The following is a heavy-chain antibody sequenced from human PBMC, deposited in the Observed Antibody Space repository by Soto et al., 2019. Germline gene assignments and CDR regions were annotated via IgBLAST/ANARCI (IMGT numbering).Heavy chain of an antibody. V-gene: IGHV3-23*01. J-gene: IGHJ6*03. CDR3: AGRYCTNGVCYTNFYSSIDV. Sequence: EVQLLESGGGLVQPGGSLRLSCAASGFTFSTYAMSWVRQAPGKGLEWVSTITTSGGNTYYADSVQGRFTISRDNTKNTLSLQMNSLRAEDTAVYYCAGRYCTNGVCYTNFYSSIDVWGKGTTVTV. CDR2: ITTSGGNT. D-gene: IGHD2-8*01. CDR1: GFTFSTYA.